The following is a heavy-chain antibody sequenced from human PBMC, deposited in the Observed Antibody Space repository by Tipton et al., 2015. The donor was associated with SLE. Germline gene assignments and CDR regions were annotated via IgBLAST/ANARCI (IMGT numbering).Heavy chain of an antibody. V-gene: IGHV3-33*06. D-gene: IGHD1-26*01. CDR1: GFTFSSYG. Sequence: SLRLSCAASGFTFSSYGMHWVRQAPGKGLEWVAVIWYDGSNKYYADSVKGRFTISRDNSKNTLYLQMNSLRAEDTAVYYCAKVEGSGSSPEAFDIWGQGTMVTVSS. CDR3: AKVEGSGSSPEAFDI. CDR2: IWYDGSNK. J-gene: IGHJ3*02.